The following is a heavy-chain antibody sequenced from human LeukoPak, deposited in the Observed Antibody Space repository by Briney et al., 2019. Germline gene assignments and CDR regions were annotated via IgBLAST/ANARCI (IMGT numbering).Heavy chain of an antibody. D-gene: IGHD2-15*01. J-gene: IGHJ3*02. Sequence: GGSLRLSCAASGFTFSSYAMHWVRQAPGKGLEWVAVISCEGSNKYYADSVYGRFTISRYNSKHALYLQMNSLRAEDTAVYYCAILLSVVARAFDIWGQGTMVTVSS. V-gene: IGHV3-30-3*01. CDR2: ISCEGSNK. CDR3: AILLSVVARAFDI. CDR1: GFTFSSYA.